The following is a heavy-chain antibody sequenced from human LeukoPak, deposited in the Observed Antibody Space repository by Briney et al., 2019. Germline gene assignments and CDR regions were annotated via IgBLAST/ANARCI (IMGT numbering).Heavy chain of an antibody. D-gene: IGHD5-24*01. CDR2: IHTSGRT. V-gene: IGHV4-28*01. J-gene: IGHJ3*02. Sequence: SETLSLTCAVSAYSISSSNWWGWIRQPPGKGLEWIGYIHTSGRTYYNPSLKSRATMSVDTSKNQFSLNLSSVTAVDTAVYYCATKGDGYYAFDIWGQGTMVTVSS. CDR1: AYSISSSNW. CDR3: ATKGDGYYAFDI.